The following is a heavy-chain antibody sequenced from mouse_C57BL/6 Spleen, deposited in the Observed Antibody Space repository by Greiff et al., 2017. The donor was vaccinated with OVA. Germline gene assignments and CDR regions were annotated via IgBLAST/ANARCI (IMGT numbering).Heavy chain of an antibody. Sequence: EVMLVESGGGLVQPGGSLSLSCAASGFTFTDYYMSWVRQPPGKALEWLGFIRNKANGYTTEYSASVKGRFTISRDNSQSILYLQMNALRAEDSATYYCARRGNWDRAMDYWGQGTSVTVSS. CDR3: ARRGNWDRAMDY. J-gene: IGHJ4*01. CDR1: GFTFTDYY. D-gene: IGHD4-1*01. V-gene: IGHV7-3*01. CDR2: IRNKANGYTT.